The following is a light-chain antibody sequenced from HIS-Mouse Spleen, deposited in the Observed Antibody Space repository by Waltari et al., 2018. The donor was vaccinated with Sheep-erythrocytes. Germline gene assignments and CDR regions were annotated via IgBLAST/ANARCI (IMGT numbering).Light chain of an antibody. CDR1: STDVGGYNH. V-gene: IGLV2-14*03. Sequence: QSALTQPASVSGSPRQSLTIPCTGTSTDVGGYNHVSWYQQHPGKAPKLRIYDVSNRPSGVSNRFSGSKSGNTASLTISGLQAEDEADYYCSSYTSSSTSWVFGGGTKLTVL. J-gene: IGLJ3*02. CDR3: SSYTSSSTSWV. CDR2: DVS.